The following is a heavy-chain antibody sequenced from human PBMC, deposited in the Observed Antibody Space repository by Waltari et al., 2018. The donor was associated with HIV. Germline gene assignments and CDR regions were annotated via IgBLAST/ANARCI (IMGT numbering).Heavy chain of an antibody. D-gene: IGHD1-1*01. CDR1: GGSISSSSYY. CDR2: IYYSGST. Sequence: QLQLQESGPGLVKPSETLSLTCTVSGGSISSSSYYWGWIRQPPGKGLEWIGSIYYSGSTYYNPSLKSRVTISVDTSKNQFSLKLSSVTAADTAVYYCARRTTGTTWWGYFDYWGQGTLVTVSS. CDR3: ARRTTGTTWWGYFDY. J-gene: IGHJ4*02. V-gene: IGHV4-39*01.